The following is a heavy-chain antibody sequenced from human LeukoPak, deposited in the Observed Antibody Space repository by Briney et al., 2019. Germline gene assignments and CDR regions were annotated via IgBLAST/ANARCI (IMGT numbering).Heavy chain of an antibody. J-gene: IGHJ4*02. CDR1: GGSISSYY. CDR3: ARFRTTTVTTFGFDY. V-gene: IGHV4-59*01. CDR2: IYYSGST. D-gene: IGHD4-4*01. Sequence: SETLSLTCTVSGGSISSYYWNWIRQPPGKGLEWIGYIYYSGSTNYNPSLKSRVTISVDTSKNQFSLKLSSVTAADTAVYYCARFRTTTVTTFGFDYWGQGTLVTVSS.